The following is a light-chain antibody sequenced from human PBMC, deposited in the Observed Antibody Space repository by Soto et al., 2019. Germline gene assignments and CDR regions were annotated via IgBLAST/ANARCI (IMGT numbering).Light chain of an antibody. CDR2: AES. Sequence: DIQLTQAPSFVSAFVGDRFTITCRASQGISSWLSWYQQKTGKAPKILIYAESSLQSGVPSRLSGSGSGTDLNLTINSLQPEDFASYYCLKTYSNPITCGQGTRLEIK. CDR3: LKTYSNPIT. CDR1: QGISSW. V-gene: IGKV1-12*01. J-gene: IGKJ5*01.